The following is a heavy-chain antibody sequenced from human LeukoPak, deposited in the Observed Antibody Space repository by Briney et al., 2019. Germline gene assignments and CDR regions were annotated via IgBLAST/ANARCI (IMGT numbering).Heavy chain of an antibody. CDR1: GFTFSSYS. V-gene: IGHV3-30*03. CDR2: ILYDGSNK. J-gene: IGHJ3*02. CDR3: ARDKGGLDYGDSRGAFDI. Sequence: PGGSLRLSCAASGFTFSSYSMNWVRQAPGKGLEWVAVILYDGSNKYYADSVKGRFTISRDNSKNTLYLQMNSLRAEDTAVYYCARDKGGLDYGDSRGAFDIWGQGTMVTVSS. D-gene: IGHD4-17*01.